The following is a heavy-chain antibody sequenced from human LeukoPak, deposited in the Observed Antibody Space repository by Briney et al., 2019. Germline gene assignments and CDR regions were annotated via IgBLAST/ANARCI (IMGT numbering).Heavy chain of an antibody. CDR3: ARDSGTLLNSFDY. D-gene: IGHD6-13*01. Sequence: SETLSLTCTVSGGSISSSSYYWGWIRQPPGKGLEWIGNIYYSGSTYYNPSLKSRVTISLDTSKNQFSLKLNSVTAADTAVYYCARDSGTLLNSFDYWGQGTLVTVSS. V-gene: IGHV4-39*07. J-gene: IGHJ4*02. CDR1: GGSISSSSYY. CDR2: IYYSGST.